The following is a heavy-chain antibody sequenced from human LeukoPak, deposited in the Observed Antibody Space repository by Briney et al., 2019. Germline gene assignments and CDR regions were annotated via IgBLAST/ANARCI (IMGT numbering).Heavy chain of an antibody. CDR2: IYYSGST. D-gene: IGHD3-22*01. CDR1: GGSISSSSYY. V-gene: IGHV4-39*01. Sequence: SETLSLTCTVSGGSISSSSYYWGWIRQPPGKGLEWIGSIYYSGSTYYNPSLKSRVTISVDTSKNQFSLELSSVTAADTAVYYCALQQIPPCYYDSSGYYRGAFDIWGQGTMVTVSS. CDR3: ALQQIPPCYYDSSGYYRGAFDI. J-gene: IGHJ3*02.